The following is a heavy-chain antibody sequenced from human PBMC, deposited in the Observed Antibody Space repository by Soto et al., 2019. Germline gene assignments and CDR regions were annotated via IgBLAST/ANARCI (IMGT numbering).Heavy chain of an antibody. V-gene: IGHV3-15*01. CDR1: GFTFSDAW. CDR2: IKRKTDGGTT. CDR3: TSTLGY. D-gene: IGHD7-27*01. J-gene: IGHJ4*02. Sequence: EVQLVESGGGLVKPGGSLRLSCAASGFTFSDAWMTWVRQAPGKGLEWVGRIKRKTDGGTTDYAAPVKGRFSISRDDSNNTLYLQMNSLKPEDTAVYYCTSTLGYWGQGTLVTVSS.